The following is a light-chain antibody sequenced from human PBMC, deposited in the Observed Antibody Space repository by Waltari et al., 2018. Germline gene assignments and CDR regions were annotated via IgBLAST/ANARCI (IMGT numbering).Light chain of an antibody. CDR3: QKYGTLPAT. J-gene: IGKJ1*01. CDR1: QSISRF. Sequence: DIFLTQSPGTLSLSPGEGATLSCRASQSISRFLAWYQQKPGQAPRLLIYDASTRATGSPDRFSGSGSGTDFSLTISRLEPEDFAVYYCQKYGTLPATFGQGTKVEIK. CDR2: DAS. V-gene: IGKV3-20*01.